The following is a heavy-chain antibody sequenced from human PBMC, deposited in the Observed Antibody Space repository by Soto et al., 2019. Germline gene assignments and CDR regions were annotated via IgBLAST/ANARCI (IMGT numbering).Heavy chain of an antibody. J-gene: IGHJ4*02. CDR2: VNHSGGT. V-gene: IGHV4-34*01. D-gene: IGHD2-15*01. CDR1: GGFPSANY. Sequence: PETLSHTCAVYGGFPSANYWTWIRQPPGKGLEWIGEVNHSGGTNYNPSLRSRVTISVDTSQYQFTLKLSSVTAADTAMYYCASARFDSWGQGTLVT. CDR3: ASARFDS.